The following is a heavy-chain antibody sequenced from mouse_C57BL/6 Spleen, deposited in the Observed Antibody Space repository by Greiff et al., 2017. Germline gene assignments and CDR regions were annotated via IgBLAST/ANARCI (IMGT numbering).Heavy chain of an antibody. Sequence: VQLQQSGAELVMPGASVKLSCKASGYTFTSYWMHWVKQRPGQGLEWIGEIDPSDSYTNYNQKFKGKATLTVDTSSSTAYMQLSSLTSEDSAVYYCAKLRGDYWGQGTTLTVSS. CDR2: IDPSDSYT. CDR3: AKLRGDY. J-gene: IGHJ2*01. V-gene: IGHV1-69*01. CDR1: GYTFTSYW.